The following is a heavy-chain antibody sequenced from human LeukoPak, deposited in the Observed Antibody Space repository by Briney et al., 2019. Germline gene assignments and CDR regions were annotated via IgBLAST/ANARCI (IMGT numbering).Heavy chain of an antibody. V-gene: IGHV4-59*01. J-gene: IGHJ6*02. Sequence: SETLSLTCTVSGGSISSYYRSWIRQPPGKGLEWIGYIYYSGSTNYNPSLKSRVTVSVDTSKNQFSLKLSSVTAADTAVYYCARGAGNYYFYGMDVWGQGTTVTVSS. CDR3: ARGAGNYYFYGMDV. CDR1: GGSISSYY. CDR2: IYYSGST.